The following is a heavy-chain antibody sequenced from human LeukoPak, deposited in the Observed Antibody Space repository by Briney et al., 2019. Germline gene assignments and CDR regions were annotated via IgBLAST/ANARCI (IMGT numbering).Heavy chain of an antibody. J-gene: IGHJ4*02. CDR2: ISNSGYT. CDR1: GFTFSSYA. Sequence: GSLRLSCAASGFTFSSYAMSWVRQTPGKGLEWVSSISNSGYTYYADSVKGRFTISRDNSRNTLYLQMNSLRAEDTAVYYCAKVNRRPYWGQGTLVTVSS. V-gene: IGHV3-23*01. CDR3: AKVNRRPY.